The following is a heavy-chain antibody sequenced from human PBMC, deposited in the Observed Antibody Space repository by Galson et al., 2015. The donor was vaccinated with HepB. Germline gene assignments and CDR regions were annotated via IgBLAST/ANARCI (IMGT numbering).Heavy chain of an antibody. J-gene: IGHJ5*02. Sequence: SLRLSCAASGFTVSSNYVSWVRQAPGKGLEWVSVIYSGGSTYYADSVKGRFTISRDNSKNTLYLQMNSLRAEDTAVYYCARAPKYQNWLDPWGQGTLVTVSS. CDR2: IYSGGST. CDR3: ARAPKYQNWLDP. V-gene: IGHV3-53*01. D-gene: IGHD2-2*01. CDR1: GFTVSSNY.